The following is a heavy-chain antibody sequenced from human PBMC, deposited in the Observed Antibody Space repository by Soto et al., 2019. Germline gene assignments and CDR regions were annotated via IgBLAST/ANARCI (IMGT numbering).Heavy chain of an antibody. D-gene: IGHD4-17*01. V-gene: IGHV4-59*08. CDR2: VYYTWDT. CDR1: SGPDRSHN. J-gene: IGHJ6*02. CDR3: GSQGIDYLHGIVDV. Sequence: QVQLQQSGPRLVKPSETLSLTYTVSSGPDRSHNWGWIRQPPGRGVEWTGYVYYTWDTAYNPSLRGRVTISAETSTSDISMILNSVTDADTAVCYCGSQGIDYLHGIVDVWSQGTTVSLSS.